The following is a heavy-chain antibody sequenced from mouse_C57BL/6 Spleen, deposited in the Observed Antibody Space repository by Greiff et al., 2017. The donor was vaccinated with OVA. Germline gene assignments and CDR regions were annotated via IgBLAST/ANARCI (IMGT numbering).Heavy chain of an antibody. V-gene: IGHV1-55*01. J-gene: IGHJ1*03. CDR3: ASGGGRGYCDV. Sequence: QVHVKQPGAELVKPGASVKMSCKASGYTFTSYWITWVKQRPGQGLEWIGDIYPGSGSTNYNEKFKSKATLTVDTSSSTAYMQLSSLTSEDSAVYYCASGGGRGYCDVWGTGTTVTVSS. CDR1: GYTFTSYW. D-gene: IGHD3-3*01. CDR2: IYPGSGST.